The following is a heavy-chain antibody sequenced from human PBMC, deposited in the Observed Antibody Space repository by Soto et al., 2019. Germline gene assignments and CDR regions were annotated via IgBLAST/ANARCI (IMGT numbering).Heavy chain of an antibody. CDR2: IYYSGST. V-gene: IGHV4-59*08. CDR3: ARRAAAGAYYYYYYMDV. CDR1: GGSISSYY. Sequence: SETLSLTCTVSGGSISSYYWSWVRQPAGKGLEWIGYIYYSGSTNYNPSLKSRVTISVDTSKNQFSLKLSSVTAADTAVYYCARRAAAGAYYYYYYMDVWGKGTTVTVSS. D-gene: IGHD6-13*01. J-gene: IGHJ6*03.